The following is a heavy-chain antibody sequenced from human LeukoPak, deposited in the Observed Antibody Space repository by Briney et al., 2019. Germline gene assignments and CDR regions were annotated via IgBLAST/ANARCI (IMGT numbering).Heavy chain of an antibody. CDR1: GFTFNYYG. CDR3: AKDLMRDRWFGES. CDR2: IRYDGNDK. D-gene: IGHD3-10*01. Sequence: PWGSLRLSCAASGFTFNYYGMHWVRQAPDMGLEGVAFIRYDGNDKFYAESVKGRFTISRDTSRNTLYLQMTNLRAEGTAVYYCAKDLMRDRWFGESWGQGTLVTVSS. V-gene: IGHV3-30*02. J-gene: IGHJ5*02.